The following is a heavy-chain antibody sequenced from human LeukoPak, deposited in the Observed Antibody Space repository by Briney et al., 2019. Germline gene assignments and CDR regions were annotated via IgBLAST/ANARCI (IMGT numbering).Heavy chain of an antibody. V-gene: IGHV4-59*12. CDR1: GGSISSYN. Sequence: TPSETLSLTCTVSGGSISSYNWRWIRQPPGKGLEWVGYIYHSGSTYYNPSLKSRVTISVDRSKNQFSLKLSSVTAADTAVYYCARWTLAVFDYWGQGTLVTVSS. CDR2: IYHSGST. CDR3: ARWTLAVFDY. D-gene: IGHD6-19*01. J-gene: IGHJ4*02.